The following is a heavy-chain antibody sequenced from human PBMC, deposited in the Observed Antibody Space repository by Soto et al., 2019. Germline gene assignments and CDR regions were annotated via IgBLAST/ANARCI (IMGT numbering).Heavy chain of an antibody. CDR2: MNPNSGNT. J-gene: IGHJ5*02. V-gene: IGHV1-8*01. Sequence: QVQLVQSGAEVKKPGASVKVSCKASGYTFTSYDINWVRQATGQGLEWMGWMNPNSGNTGYAQKFQGRGTMTRNTSTSTAYMELSSLRSEDTAMYYCARGLEGSWSLDPWGQGTLVTVSS. CDR1: GYTFTSYD. CDR3: ARGLEGSWSLDP.